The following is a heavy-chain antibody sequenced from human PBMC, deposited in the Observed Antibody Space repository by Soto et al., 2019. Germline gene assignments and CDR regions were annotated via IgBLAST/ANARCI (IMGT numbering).Heavy chain of an antibody. J-gene: IGHJ4*02. CDR2: FDPEDGET. Sequence: QVQLIQSGAEVKKPGASVKVSCKVSGHTLTELSMHWVRQAPGEGLEWMGGFDPEDGETIYAQNFKGKLTMTEDTSTETAYMELSSLKSEDTAFYYCATTDQFSKGWYNWGQGALVTVSS. CDR3: ATTDQFSKGWYN. D-gene: IGHD6-19*01. V-gene: IGHV1-24*01. CDR1: GHTLTELS.